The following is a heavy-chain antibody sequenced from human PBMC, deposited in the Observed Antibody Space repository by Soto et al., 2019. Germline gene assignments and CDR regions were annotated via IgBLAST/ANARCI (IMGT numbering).Heavy chain of an antibody. Sequence: SVKVSCKASGGTFSSYAISWVRQAPGQGLEWMGGIIPIFGTANYAQKFQGRVTITADKSTSTVYMELSSLRSEDTAVYYCAREVPYCSSTSCYGPNYYYYYGMDVWGQGTTVTISS. CDR3: AREVPYCSSTSCYGPNYYYYYGMDV. D-gene: IGHD2-2*01. CDR1: GGTFSSYA. J-gene: IGHJ6*02. CDR2: IIPIFGTA. V-gene: IGHV1-69*06.